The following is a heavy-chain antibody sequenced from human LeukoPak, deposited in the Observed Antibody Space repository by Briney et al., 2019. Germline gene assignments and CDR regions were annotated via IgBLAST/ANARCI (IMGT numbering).Heavy chain of an antibody. Sequence: SETLSLTCTVSGGSISSSSYYWGWIRQPPGKGLEWIGSIYYSGSTYYNPSLKSRVTISVDTSKNQFSLKLSSVTAADTAVYYCAREGSYDILTGYAWFDPWGQGTLVTVSS. CDR1: GGSISSSSYY. J-gene: IGHJ5*02. CDR3: AREGSYDILTGYAWFDP. V-gene: IGHV4-39*07. D-gene: IGHD3-9*01. CDR2: IYYSGST.